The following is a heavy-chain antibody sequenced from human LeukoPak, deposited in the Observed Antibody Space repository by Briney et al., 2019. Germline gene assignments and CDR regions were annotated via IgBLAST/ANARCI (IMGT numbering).Heavy chain of an antibody. J-gene: IGHJ3*02. V-gene: IGHV4-28*05. CDR3: ARKATTGPTKAAFDI. D-gene: IGHD4-17*01. CDR1: GYSISSSNY. CDR2: IYYSGGI. Sequence: SDTLSLTCAVSGYSISSSNYWAWIRQPPGKGLEWIGHIYYSGGIYYNPSLKSRVTMSVDTSKNQFSLKLSSVTAVDTAVYYCARKATTGPTKAAFDIWGQGTMVTVSS.